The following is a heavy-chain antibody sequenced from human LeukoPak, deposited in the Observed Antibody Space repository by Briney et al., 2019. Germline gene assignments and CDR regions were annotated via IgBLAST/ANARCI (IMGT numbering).Heavy chain of an antibody. CDR1: TDSMTSYY. D-gene: IGHD3-16*01. V-gene: IGHV4-59*08. Sequence: SETLSLTCTVSTDSMTSYYWSWVRQPPGKGLEWIGYVYYNGIIHYNPSLNNRVNISIDTSKNQFFLKLTSVIASDTAVYYCARQGGLARGFVSPNWFDPWGRGTLVTVSS. J-gene: IGHJ5*02. CDR2: VYYNGII. CDR3: ARQGGLARGFVSPNWFDP.